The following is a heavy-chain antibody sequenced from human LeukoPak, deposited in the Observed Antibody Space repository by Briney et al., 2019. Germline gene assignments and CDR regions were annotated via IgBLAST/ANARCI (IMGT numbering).Heavy chain of an antibody. CDR1: GGSISSGSYY. CDR2: IYTSGST. Sequence: NASETLSLTCTVSGGSISSGSYYWSWIRQPGGKGLEWIGRIYTSGSTNYNPSLKSRVTISVDTSKNQFSLKLSSVTAADTAVYYCARVRIAVAGNWFDPWGQGTLVTVSS. CDR3: ARVRIAVAGNWFDP. J-gene: IGHJ5*02. V-gene: IGHV4-61*02. D-gene: IGHD6-19*01.